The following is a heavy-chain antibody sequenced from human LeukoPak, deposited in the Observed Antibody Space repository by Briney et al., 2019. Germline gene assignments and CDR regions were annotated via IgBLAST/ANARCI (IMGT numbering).Heavy chain of an antibody. Sequence: GGSLRLSCAASGFTFSSYAMPWVRQAPGKGLEWVAVISYDGSNKYYADSVKGRFTISRDNSKNTLYLQMNSLRAEDTAVYYCARDTSSLYYFDYWGQGTLVTVSS. V-gene: IGHV3-30-3*01. J-gene: IGHJ4*02. CDR1: GFTFSSYA. CDR3: ARDTSSLYYFDY. CDR2: ISYDGSNK. D-gene: IGHD2/OR15-2a*01.